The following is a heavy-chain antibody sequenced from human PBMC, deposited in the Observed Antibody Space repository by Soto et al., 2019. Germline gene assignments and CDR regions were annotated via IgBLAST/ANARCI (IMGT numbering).Heavy chain of an antibody. CDR2: IYYSGST. CDR1: GGSISSSSYY. CDR3: ARLPVDYWNFDY. J-gene: IGHJ4*02. Sequence: PSETLSLTCTVSGGSISSSSYYWGWIRQPPGKGLEWIGSIYYSGSTYYNPSLKSRVTISVDTSKNQFSLKLSSVTAADTAVYYCARLPVDYWNFDYWGQGTLVTVSS. V-gene: IGHV4-39*01. D-gene: IGHD1-1*01.